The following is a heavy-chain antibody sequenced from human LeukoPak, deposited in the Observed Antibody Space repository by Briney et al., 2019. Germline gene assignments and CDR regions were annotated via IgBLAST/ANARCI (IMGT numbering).Heavy chain of an antibody. J-gene: IGHJ5*02. D-gene: IGHD6-19*01. Sequence: GESLKISCKGSGYSFTSYWISWVRQMPGKGLEWMGRIDPSDSYTNYSPSFQGHVTISADKSISTAYLQWSSLKASDTAMYYCATHPLGQWLVPNHWGQGTLVTVSS. CDR3: ATHPLGQWLVPNH. CDR2: IDPSDSYT. V-gene: IGHV5-10-1*01. CDR1: GYSFTSYW.